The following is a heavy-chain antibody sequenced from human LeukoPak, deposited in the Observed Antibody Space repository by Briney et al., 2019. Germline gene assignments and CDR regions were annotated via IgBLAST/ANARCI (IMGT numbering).Heavy chain of an antibody. V-gene: IGHV1-46*01. J-gene: IGHJ5*02. Sequence: ASVKVSCKASGYTFTSYYMHWVRQAPGQGLEWMGIINPSGGSTSYAQKFQGRVTMTRDTSTSTVHMELSSLRSEDTAVYYCARGPLPHIVVVPAAIRCWFDPWGQGTLVTVSS. CDR2: INPSGGST. D-gene: IGHD2-2*02. CDR1: GYTFTSYY. CDR3: ARGPLPHIVVVPAAIRCWFDP.